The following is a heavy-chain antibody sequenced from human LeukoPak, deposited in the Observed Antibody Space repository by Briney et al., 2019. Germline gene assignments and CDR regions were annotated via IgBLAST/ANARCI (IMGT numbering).Heavy chain of an antibody. Sequence: GGSLRLSCAASGFTFSSYWMSWVRQAPGKGLEWVANIKQDGSEKYYVDSVKGRFTISRDNAKKSLYLQLNSLRAEDTAVYFCARAGYSTTWSETYWGQGTLVTVSS. V-gene: IGHV3-7*01. D-gene: IGHD6-13*01. CDR3: ARAGYSTTWSETY. J-gene: IGHJ4*02. CDR1: GFTFSSYW. CDR2: IKQDGSEK.